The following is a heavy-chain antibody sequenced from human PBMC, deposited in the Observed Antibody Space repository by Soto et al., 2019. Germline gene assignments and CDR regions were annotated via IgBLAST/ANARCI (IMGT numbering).Heavy chain of an antibody. CDR2: IYYSGST. CDR3: ARHGGQRPLWFGEFTFDY. V-gene: IGHV4-59*08. Sequence: SETLSLTCTVSGGSISSYYWSWLRPPPGKGLEWIGYIYYSGSTNYNPSLKSRVTISVDTSKNQFSLKLSSVTAADTAVYYCARHGGQRPLWFGEFTFDYWRQGTLVIVSS. D-gene: IGHD3-10*01. J-gene: IGHJ4*02. CDR1: GGSISSYY.